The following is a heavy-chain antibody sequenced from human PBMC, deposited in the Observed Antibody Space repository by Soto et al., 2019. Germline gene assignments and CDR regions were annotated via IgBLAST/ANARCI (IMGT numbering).Heavy chain of an antibody. V-gene: IGHV3-21*02. CDR2: ISSNSAYI. D-gene: IGHD6-13*01. CDR1: GFTFRSFT. J-gene: IGHJ5*02. Sequence: EVQLVESGGGLVKPGGSLRLSCAASGFTFRSFTMNWFRQAPGKVLDWVSTISSNSAYIYYTDALRGRFTISRDNAKKSLHLQMKSLRAEDKAVYYCTRDASRDSSARGWFDPWGPGKLVTVSS. CDR3: TRDASRDSSARGWFDP.